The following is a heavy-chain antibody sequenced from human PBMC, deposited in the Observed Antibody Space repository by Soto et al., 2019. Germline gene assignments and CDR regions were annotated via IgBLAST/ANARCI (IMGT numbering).Heavy chain of an antibody. D-gene: IGHD3-3*01. J-gene: IGHJ6*02. V-gene: IGHV3-23*01. CDR3: AKVESYDFWGGYDYYDYSHYGMDA. CDR2: ISGPGGRT. Sequence: PGGSLRLSCAASEFTFNNYAMTWVRQTPGKGLEWVAGISGPGGRTYYADSVKGRFTISRDNSKNTLFLQMNGLRGEDTAVYYRAKVESYDFWGGYDYYDYSHYGMDAWGQGTTVTVSS. CDR1: EFTFNNYA.